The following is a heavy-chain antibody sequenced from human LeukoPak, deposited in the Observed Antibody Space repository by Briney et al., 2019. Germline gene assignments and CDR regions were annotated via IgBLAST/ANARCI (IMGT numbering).Heavy chain of an antibody. CDR1: GFTFSSYG. V-gene: IGHV3-30*02. D-gene: IGHD2-2*01. Sequence: PGGSLRLSCAAYGFTFSSYGMHWVRQAPGKGLEWVAFIRYDGSNKYYADSVKGRFTISRDNSKNTLYLQMNSLRAEDTAVYYCAKAPLPAAMSLVDVWGKGTTVTVSS. CDR3: AKAPLPAAMSLVDV. CDR2: IRYDGSNK. J-gene: IGHJ6*04.